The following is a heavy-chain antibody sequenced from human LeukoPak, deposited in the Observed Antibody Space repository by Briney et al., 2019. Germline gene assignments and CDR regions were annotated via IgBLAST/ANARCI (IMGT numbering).Heavy chain of an antibody. Sequence: ASVKVFCKASGYTFTGYHMHWVRQAPGQGLEWMGRINPNSGDTNYAQKFQGGVTMTRDTSISTAYMELSRLRSDDTAVYYCARDYCSSTSCLFDYWGQGTLVTVSS. CDR1: GYTFTGYH. CDR2: INPNSGDT. J-gene: IGHJ4*02. D-gene: IGHD2-2*01. V-gene: IGHV1-2*06. CDR3: ARDYCSSTSCLFDY.